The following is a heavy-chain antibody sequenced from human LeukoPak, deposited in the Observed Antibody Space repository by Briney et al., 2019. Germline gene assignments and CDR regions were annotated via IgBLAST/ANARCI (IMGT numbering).Heavy chain of an antibody. D-gene: IGHD3-16*01. V-gene: IGHV1-2*02. CDR3: ARENIIGGIIDGEDY. Sequence: GASVKVSCKASGYTFTDRYVHWVRQAPGQGLEWRGWINPDSGDTYYAQKFQGRITMTRDTSITTVYMELTRLRSDDTAVYYCARENIIGGIIDGEDYWGQGTLVTVSS. CDR2: INPDSGDT. J-gene: IGHJ4*02. CDR1: GYTFTDRY.